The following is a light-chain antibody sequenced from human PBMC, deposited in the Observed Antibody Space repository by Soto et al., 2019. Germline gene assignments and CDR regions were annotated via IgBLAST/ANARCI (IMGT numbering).Light chain of an antibody. CDR2: KAS. CDR1: QTISSW. Sequence: DIKMTQSPSTLSGSVGDIVPITCRAIQTISSWLACYQQKPGKAPKLLIYKASTLKSGVPSRFSGSGSGTEYTLTISSLQPDDFATYYSKHYNSXSEAYGQGTKV. V-gene: IGKV1-5*03. J-gene: IGKJ1*01. CDR3: KHYNSXSEA.